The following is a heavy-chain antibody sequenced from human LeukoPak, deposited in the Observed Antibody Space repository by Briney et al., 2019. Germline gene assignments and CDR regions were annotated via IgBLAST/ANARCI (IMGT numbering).Heavy chain of an antibody. CDR3: ARDNEGSYFDY. Sequence: SETLSLTCTVSGGSISSYYWSWIRQPPGKGLEWIGYIYYSGSTSYNPSLKSRVTISLDTSKNQFSLNLSSVIAADTAVYYCARDNEGSYFDYWGQGTLVTVSS. CDR1: GGSISSYY. D-gene: IGHD3-10*01. J-gene: IGHJ4*02. V-gene: IGHV4-59*01. CDR2: IYYSGST.